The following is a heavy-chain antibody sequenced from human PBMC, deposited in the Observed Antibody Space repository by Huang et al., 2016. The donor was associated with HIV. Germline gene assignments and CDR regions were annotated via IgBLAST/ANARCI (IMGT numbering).Heavy chain of an antibody. CDR1: GYTFSSFG. Sequence: QVQLVQSGAEVKKPGASVKVSCKASGYTFSSFGISWVRQAPGQRLEWVGGISGYKGNTKFAQKFQGRLTMTTDTSTSTAYMELRSLRSDDTAVYYCARGGGIQLWLLGYYYMDVWGNGTTVTVSS. J-gene: IGHJ6*03. CDR2: ISGYKGNT. V-gene: IGHV1-18*01. CDR3: ARGGGIQLWLLGYYYMDV. D-gene: IGHD5-18*01.